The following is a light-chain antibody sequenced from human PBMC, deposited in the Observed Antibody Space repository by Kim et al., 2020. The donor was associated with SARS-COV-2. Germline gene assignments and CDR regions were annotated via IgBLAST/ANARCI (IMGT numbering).Light chain of an antibody. J-gene: IGKJ1*01. CDR1: QDISNY. CDR3: QKCDSAIWT. Sequence: DIQMTQSPSSLSASVGDRVTITCRASQDISNYLAWFQLKPGKAPKLLIYAASALQPGVPSRFSGSGSGTDFTLTVTSLQPEDVATYYCQKCDSAIWTFGQGTNVDIK. CDR2: AAS. V-gene: IGKV1-27*01.